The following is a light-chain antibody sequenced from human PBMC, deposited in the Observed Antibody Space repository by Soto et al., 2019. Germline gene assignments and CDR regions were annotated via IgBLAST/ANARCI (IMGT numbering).Light chain of an antibody. V-gene: IGLV2-14*01. J-gene: IGLJ1*01. CDR1: SSDVGAYNY. CDR3: GSWDSSLSAYV. CDR2: EVS. Sequence: QSVLTQPASVSGSPGQSVAISCSGTSSDVGAYNYVSWYQQHPGKAPKLLLSEVSNRPSGVSDRFFGSKSGNTASLTISGLQAEDEADYYCGSWDSSLSAYVFGTGTKVTVL.